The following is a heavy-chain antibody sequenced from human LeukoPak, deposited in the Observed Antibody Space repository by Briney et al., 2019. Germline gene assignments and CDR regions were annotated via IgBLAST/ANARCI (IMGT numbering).Heavy chain of an antibody. Sequence: SETLSLTCAVYGGSFSGYYWSWIRQPPGKGLEWIGEFNHSGSTNYNPSLKSRVTISVDTSKNQFSLKLSSVTAADTAVYYCARVGDYCSSTSCYEPDAFDIWGQGTMVTVSS. D-gene: IGHD2-2*01. CDR2: FNHSGST. CDR3: ARVGDYCSSTSCYEPDAFDI. CDR1: GGSFSGYY. J-gene: IGHJ3*02. V-gene: IGHV4-34*01.